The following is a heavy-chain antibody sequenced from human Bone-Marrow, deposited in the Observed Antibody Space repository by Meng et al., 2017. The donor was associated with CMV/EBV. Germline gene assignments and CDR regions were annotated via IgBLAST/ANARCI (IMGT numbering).Heavy chain of an antibody. V-gene: IGHV1-46*01. J-gene: IGHJ4*02. D-gene: IGHD1-14*01. CDR3: ARVTRRGDDNLAY. CDR2: INPSGGST. Sequence: ASVKVSCKASGYTFTSYHMHWVRQAPGQGLEWMGIINPSGGSTSYAQKFQGRVTMTRDTSTSTVYMELSRLRSDDTAVYYCARVTRRGDDNLAYWGQGTLVTVSS. CDR1: GYTFTSYH.